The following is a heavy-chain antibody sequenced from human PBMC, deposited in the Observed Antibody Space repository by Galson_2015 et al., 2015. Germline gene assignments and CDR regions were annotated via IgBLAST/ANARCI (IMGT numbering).Heavy chain of an antibody. J-gene: IGHJ4*02. CDR3: LGGRVY. V-gene: IGHV3-69-1*02. CDR2: ITSSFAT. CDR1: GFSFDTWA. D-gene: IGHD3-10*01. Sequence: LRLSCAASGFSFDTWAMTWVRQPPGKGLEWVSSITSSFATYYADSVKGRFTISRDNSKNSVYVQMNSLRPEDTATYHCLGGRVYWGQGILVTVSS.